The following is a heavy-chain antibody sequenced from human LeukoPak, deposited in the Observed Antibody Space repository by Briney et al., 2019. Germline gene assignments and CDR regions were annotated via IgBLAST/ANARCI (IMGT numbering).Heavy chain of an antibody. J-gene: IGHJ4*02. CDR1: GSTVSGYG. V-gene: IGHV3-30*03. D-gene: IGHD3-22*01. CDR3: AMGDYYDSSGYAFDY. Sequence: SSRRRSQGAAGSTVSGYGVDWVPQEQAQGLEWGAVISYDGSNKYYADSVKGRFTISRDNSKNTLYLQMNSLRAEDTAVYYCAMGDYYDSSGYAFDYWGQGTLVTVSS. CDR2: ISYDGSNK.